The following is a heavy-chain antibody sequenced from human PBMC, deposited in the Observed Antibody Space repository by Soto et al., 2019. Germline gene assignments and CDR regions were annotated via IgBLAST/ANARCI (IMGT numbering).Heavy chain of an antibody. Sequence: NPGGSLRLSCAASGFTFSDYYMSWIRQAPGKGLEWVSYISSSGSTIYYADSVKGRFTISRDNAKNSLYLQMNSLRAEDTAVYYCARDPAMVRGVNECWGQGTLVTVSS. CDR1: GFTFSDYY. J-gene: IGHJ4*02. V-gene: IGHV3-11*01. D-gene: IGHD3-10*01. CDR2: ISSSGSTI. CDR3: ARDPAMVRGVNEC.